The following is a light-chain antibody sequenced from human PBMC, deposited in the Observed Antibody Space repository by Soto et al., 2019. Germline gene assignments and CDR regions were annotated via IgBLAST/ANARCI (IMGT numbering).Light chain of an antibody. V-gene: IGKV3-20*01. Sequence: ENVLTQSPGTLSLSPGERATLSCRASQSVSSTYLAWYQHKPGQAPRLLIYGASSRAIGIPYRFSGSGSGTDFTLTISRLEPEDFAVYYCQQYGSSPLMYTFGQGTKLEIK. CDR3: QQYGSSPLMYT. J-gene: IGKJ2*01. CDR1: QSVSSTY. CDR2: GAS.